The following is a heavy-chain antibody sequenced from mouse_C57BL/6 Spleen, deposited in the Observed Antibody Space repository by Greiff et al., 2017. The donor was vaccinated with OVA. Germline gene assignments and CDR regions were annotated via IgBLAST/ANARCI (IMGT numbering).Heavy chain of an antibody. CDR3: ARKIDYDHGGAMDY. J-gene: IGHJ4*01. CDR2: IWSDGST. D-gene: IGHD2-4*01. Sequence: VKLMESGPGLVAPSQCLSLTCTVSGFSFTSYGVHWVRQPPGKGLEWLVVIWSDGSTTYNSALISSLRISTDNSKSQVFLKMNSSQTDDTAMYYCARKIDYDHGGAMDYWGQGTSVTVSS. CDR1: GFSFTSYG. V-gene: IGHV2-6*02.